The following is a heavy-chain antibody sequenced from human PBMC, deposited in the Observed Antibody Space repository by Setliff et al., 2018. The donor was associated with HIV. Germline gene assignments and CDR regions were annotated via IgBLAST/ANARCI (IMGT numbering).Heavy chain of an antibody. V-gene: IGHV3-7*01. J-gene: IGHJ4*02. D-gene: IGHD2-21*01. Sequence: GGSLRLSCAASGFMFGVDWMSWVRQTPGKGLEWVASVTPDGGDKYYANSTRGRFTISRDNGKNAVYLQMNSLTAEDTALYYCVRDLARVIAHWGQGTLVTVSS. CDR2: VTPDGGDK. CDR3: VRDLARVIAH. CDR1: GFMFGVDW.